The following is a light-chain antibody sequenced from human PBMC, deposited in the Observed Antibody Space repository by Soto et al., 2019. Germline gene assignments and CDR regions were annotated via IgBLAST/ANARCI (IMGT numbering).Light chain of an antibody. CDR3: SSYTSSSTPYV. J-gene: IGLJ1*01. CDR1: SSDVGGYNY. CDR2: DVS. V-gene: IGLV2-14*01. Sequence: SALTQPASVSGSPGQSITISCTGTSSDVGGYNYVSWYQQHPGKAPKLMIYDVSNRPSGVSNRFSGSKSGNTASLTISGLQAEDEADYYCSSYTSSSTPYVFGTGTQLTVL.